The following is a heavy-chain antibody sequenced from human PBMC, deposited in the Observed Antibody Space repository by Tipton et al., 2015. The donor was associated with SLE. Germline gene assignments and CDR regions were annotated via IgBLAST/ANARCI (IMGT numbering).Heavy chain of an antibody. V-gene: IGHV1-18*01. CDR2: ISAYNGNT. Sequence: QSGPEVKKPGASVKVSYKASGYTFTSYGISWVRQAPGQGLEWMGWISAYNGNTNYAQKLQGRVTMTTDTSTSTAYMELRSLRSDDTAVYYCARDLRYCTGGVCYTDDNWFDPWGQGTLVTVSS. CDR3: ARDLRYCTGGVCYTDDNWFDP. J-gene: IGHJ5*02. D-gene: IGHD2-8*02. CDR1: GYTFTSYG.